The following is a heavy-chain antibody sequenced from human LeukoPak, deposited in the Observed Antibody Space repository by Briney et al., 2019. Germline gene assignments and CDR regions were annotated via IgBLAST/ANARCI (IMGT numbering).Heavy chain of an antibody. J-gene: IGHJ6*02. D-gene: IGHD3-10*01. CDR2: ISGSGGST. V-gene: IGHV3-23*01. Sequence: GGSLRLSCAASGFTFSSYAMSWVRQAPGKGLEWVSAISGSGGSTCYADSVKGRFTISRDNSKNTLYLQMNSLRAEDTAVYYCAKEAIDGYYYYYYGMDVWGQGTTVTVSS. CDR1: GFTFSSYA. CDR3: AKEAIDGYYYYYYGMDV.